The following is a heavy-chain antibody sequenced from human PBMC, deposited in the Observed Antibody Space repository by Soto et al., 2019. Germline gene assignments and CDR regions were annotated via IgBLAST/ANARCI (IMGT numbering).Heavy chain of an antibody. CDR1: GFSLSASGMC. J-gene: IGHJ6*02. Sequence: SGPTLVNPTQTLTLTCTFSGFSLSASGMCVSWIRQPPGKALEWLARIDWDDDKYYSTSLKTRLTISKDTSKNQVVLTMTNMDPVDTATYYCARVAVSYYYYGMDAWGQGTXVTVSS. D-gene: IGHD6-19*01. CDR3: ARVAVSYYYYGMDA. CDR2: IDWDDDK. V-gene: IGHV2-70*11.